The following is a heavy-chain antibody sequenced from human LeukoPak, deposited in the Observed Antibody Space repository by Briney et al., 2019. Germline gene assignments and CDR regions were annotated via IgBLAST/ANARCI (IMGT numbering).Heavy chain of an antibody. V-gene: IGHV3-74*01. CDR3: LRDMGYYDKV. D-gene: IGHD3-22*01. J-gene: IGHJ4*02. Sequence: GGSLRLSCAASGFTFSTSWMHWVRQAPGKGLVWVSRINPDGSSTDYADSVKGRFTISRDNAKNTLYLQMNSLRAEDAAVYYCLRDMGYYDKVWGQGTLVTVSS. CDR2: INPDGSST. CDR1: GFTFSTSW.